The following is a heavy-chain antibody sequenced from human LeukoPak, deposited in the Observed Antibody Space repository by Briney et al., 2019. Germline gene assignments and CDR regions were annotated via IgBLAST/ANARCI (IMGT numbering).Heavy chain of an antibody. CDR3: ARRGSGSYAYFDY. Sequence: SETPSLTCTVSGGSISSGGYYWSWIRQHPGKGLEWIGYIYYSGSTYYNPSLKSRVTISVDTSKNQFSLKLSSVTAADTAVYYCARRGSGSYAYFDYWGQGTLVTVSS. CDR2: IYYSGST. CDR1: GGSISSGGYY. J-gene: IGHJ4*02. D-gene: IGHD3-10*01. V-gene: IGHV4-31*03.